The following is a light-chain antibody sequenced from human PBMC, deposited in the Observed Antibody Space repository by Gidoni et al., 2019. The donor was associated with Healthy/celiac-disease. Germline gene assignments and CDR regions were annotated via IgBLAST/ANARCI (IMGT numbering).Light chain of an antibody. CDR3: QQYNNWPPIT. Sequence: IVMTQSPATLSVSPGERATLSCSASQSVSSNLAWYQQKPGQAPRLLIYGASTRATGIPARCSGSGSGTEFTLTISSLQSEDFAVDYCQQYNNWPPITFGQGTRLEIK. CDR1: QSVSSN. J-gene: IGKJ5*01. CDR2: GAS. V-gene: IGKV3-15*01.